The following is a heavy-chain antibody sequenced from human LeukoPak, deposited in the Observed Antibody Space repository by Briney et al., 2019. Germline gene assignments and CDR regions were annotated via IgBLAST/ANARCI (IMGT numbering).Heavy chain of an antibody. CDR2: ISGNGANT. CDR3: AKEFRAGGCYGDF. V-gene: IGHV3-23*01. J-gene: IGHJ4*02. CDR1: GFAFSNHA. D-gene: IGHD2-15*01. Sequence: GGSLRLSCAASGFAFSNHAMTWVRQAPGKGLEWVSAISGNGANTPYADSVKGRFTISRDNPKNMLYLQMNTLRAEDTAVYYCAKEFRAGGCYGDFWGLGTLVTVSS.